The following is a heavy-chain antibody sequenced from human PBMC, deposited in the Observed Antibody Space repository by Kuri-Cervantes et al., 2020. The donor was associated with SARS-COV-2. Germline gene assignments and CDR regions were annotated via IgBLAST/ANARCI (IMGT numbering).Heavy chain of an antibody. CDR2: ISAYNGNT. CDR1: GYTLTSYG. CDR3: AALTGGVDWLPQFDP. V-gene: IGHV1-18*01. D-gene: IGHD3-9*01. J-gene: IGHJ5*02. Sequence: ASVKVSCKASGYTLTSYGISWVRQAPGQGLEWMGWISAYNGNTNYAQKLQGRVTMTTDTSTSTAYMELSSLRSEDTAVYYCAALTGGVDWLPQFDPWGQGTLVTVSS.